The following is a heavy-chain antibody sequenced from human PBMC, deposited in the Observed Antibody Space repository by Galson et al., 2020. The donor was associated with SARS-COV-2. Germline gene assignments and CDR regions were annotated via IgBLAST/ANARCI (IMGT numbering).Heavy chain of an antibody. CDR2: IKQDGSEK. CDR3: AREMATILPGVLHPFDY. CDR1: GLTFSSYW. J-gene: IGHJ4*02. D-gene: IGHD5-12*01. V-gene: IGHV3-7*03. Sequence: RGSLRLSCAASGLTFSSYWMSWVRQAPGKGLEWVANIKQDGSEKYYVDSVKGRFTISRDNAKNSLYLQMNSLRAEDTAVYYCAREMATILPGVLHPFDYWGQGTLVTVSS.